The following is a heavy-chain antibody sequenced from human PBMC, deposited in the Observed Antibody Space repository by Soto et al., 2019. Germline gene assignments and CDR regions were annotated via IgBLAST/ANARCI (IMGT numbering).Heavy chain of an antibody. J-gene: IGHJ6*02. CDR3: ARDLDYYYYYGMDV. CDR1: GFTFSSYA. Sequence: GGSLRLSCAASGFTFSSYAMHWVRQAPGKGLEWVAVISYDGSNKYYADSVKGRFTISRDNSKNTLYLQMNSLRAEDTAVYYCARDLDYYYYYGMDVWGQGTTVTVSS. CDR2: ISYDGSNK. V-gene: IGHV3-30-3*01. D-gene: IGHD3-3*01.